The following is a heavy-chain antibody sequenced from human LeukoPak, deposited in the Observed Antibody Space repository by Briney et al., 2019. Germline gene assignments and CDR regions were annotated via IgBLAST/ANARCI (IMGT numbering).Heavy chain of an antibody. CDR3: ATAPILRGEGGEHYKYGMDV. J-gene: IGHJ6*02. V-gene: IGHV4-4*02. D-gene: IGHD2-2*02. CDR1: VGSISSGNW. Sequence: PSQTLSLTCAVSVGSISSGNWWSWVRQSPGKGLEWIGEIHHNVTANYNPSLKSRVTISADKFQNQFSLKLTSVTAADTAVYYCATAPILRGEGGEHYKYGMDVWGQGTTVTASS. CDR2: IHHNVTA.